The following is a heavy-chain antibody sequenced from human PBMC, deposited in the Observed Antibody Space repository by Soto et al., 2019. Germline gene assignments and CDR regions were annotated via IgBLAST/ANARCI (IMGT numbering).Heavy chain of an antibody. V-gene: IGHV1-3*01. CDR1: GYTFTNYA. CDR3: ARGVAVAAPYYFDC. J-gene: IGHJ4*02. D-gene: IGHD6-19*01. Sequence: ASVKVSCKASGYTFTNYAMHWVRQAPGQRLEWMGWINAGNGNTKYSQKFQGRVTITRDTSASTAYMELSSLRSEDTAVYYCARGVAVAAPYYFDCWGQGALVTVS. CDR2: INAGNGNT.